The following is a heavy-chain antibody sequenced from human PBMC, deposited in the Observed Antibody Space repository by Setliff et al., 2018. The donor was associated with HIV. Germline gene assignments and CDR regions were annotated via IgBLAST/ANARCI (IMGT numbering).Heavy chain of an antibody. D-gene: IGHD3-22*01. CDR1: GGSISSYY. CDR3: AMGSSGYPFDY. Sequence: SETLSLTCTVSGGSISSYYWSWIRQPPGKGLEWIGYIYYGGSTNYNPSLKSRVTISVDTSKNQFSLKLTSVTAADTAVYYCAMGSSGYPFDYWGQGSLVTVSS. CDR2: IYYGGST. V-gene: IGHV4-59*08. J-gene: IGHJ4*02.